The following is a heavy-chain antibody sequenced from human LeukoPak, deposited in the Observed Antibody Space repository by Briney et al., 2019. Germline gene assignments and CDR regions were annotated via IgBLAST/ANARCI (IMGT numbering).Heavy chain of an antibody. J-gene: IGHJ3*02. CDR2: ISWNSGSI. CDR3: ATVDAFDI. V-gene: IGHV3-9*01. CDR1: GFTFDDYA. Sequence: PGRSLRLSCAASGFTFDDYAMHWVRQAPWKGLEWVSGISWNSGSIGYADSVKGRFTISRDNAKNSLYLQMNSLRAEDTALYYCATVDAFDIWGQGTMVTVSS.